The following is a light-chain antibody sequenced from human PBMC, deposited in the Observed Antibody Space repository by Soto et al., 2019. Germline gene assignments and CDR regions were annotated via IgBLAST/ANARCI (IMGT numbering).Light chain of an antibody. J-gene: IGLJ1*01. V-gene: IGLV2-8*01. Sequence: SALTQPASVSGSLGQSITISCTGTSSDIGAYIYVSWYQQHPGKAPKLMISEVSRRPSGVPERFSGSKSGNTASLTVSGLQADDEAHYYCSSYAGSNNFVFGTGTKATVL. CDR3: SSYAGSNNFV. CDR2: EVS. CDR1: SSDIGAYIY.